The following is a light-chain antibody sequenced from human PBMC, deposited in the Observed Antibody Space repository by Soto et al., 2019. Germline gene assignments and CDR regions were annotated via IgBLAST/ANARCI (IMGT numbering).Light chain of an antibody. J-gene: IGKJ1*01. CDR3: RQHNSYPWT. Sequence: DIQMTQSPSAMSASVGDRVTITCRASQGISNYLDWFQQKPGKVPQRLIYAAATLQSGVPSRFSGSEYGTDFTLTISSLQPEDFANYYCRQHNSYPWTFGQGTRVEIK. CDR1: QGISNY. CDR2: AAA. V-gene: IGKV1-17*03.